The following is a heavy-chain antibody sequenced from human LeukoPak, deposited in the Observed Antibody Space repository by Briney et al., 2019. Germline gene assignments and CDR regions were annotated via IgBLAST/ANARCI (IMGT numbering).Heavy chain of an antibody. V-gene: IGHV3-30*18. Sequence: GGSLRLSCAASGFSFSSYGMHWVRQAPGKGLEWVVVLSYDGSDKHYADSVKGRFTISRDNSKNTVYLQMNSLRVEDTAVYYCAKDRDVGAAIYYFDYWGQGTLVTVSS. D-gene: IGHD1-26*01. CDR2: LSYDGSDK. CDR1: GFSFSSYG. CDR3: AKDRDVGAAIYYFDY. J-gene: IGHJ4*02.